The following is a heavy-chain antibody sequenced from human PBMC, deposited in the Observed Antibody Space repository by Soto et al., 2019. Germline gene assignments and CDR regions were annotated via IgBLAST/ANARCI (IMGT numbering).Heavy chain of an antibody. CDR1: GFTFSSYA. CDR2: ISYDGSNK. D-gene: IGHD1-26*01. V-gene: IGHV3-30-3*01. CDR3: ARDRVGAPAYYYYGMDV. Sequence: GGSLRLSCAASGFTFSSYAMHWVRQAPGKGLEWVAVISYDGSNKYYADSVKGRFTISRDNSKNTLYLQMNSLRAEDTAVYYSARDRVGAPAYYYYGMDVWGQGTTVTVSS. J-gene: IGHJ6*02.